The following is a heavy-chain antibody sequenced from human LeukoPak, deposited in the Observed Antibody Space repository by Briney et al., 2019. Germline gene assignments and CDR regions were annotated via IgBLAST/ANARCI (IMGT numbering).Heavy chain of an antibody. V-gene: IGHV3-23*01. CDR2: ISGSGDNT. J-gene: IGHJ6*02. Sequence: GGSLRLSCAASGFTFSSYAMSWVRQAPGKGLEWVSGISGSGDNTYYADSVKGRFTISRDNAKNTLYLQMKSLRAEDSGVYYCARRRTNYYYHYGMDVWGQGTTVTVSS. CDR1: GFTFSSYA. CDR3: ARRRTNYYYHYGMDV.